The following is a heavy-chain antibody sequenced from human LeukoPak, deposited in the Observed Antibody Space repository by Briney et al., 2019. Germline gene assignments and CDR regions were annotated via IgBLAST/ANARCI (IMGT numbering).Heavy chain of an antibody. CDR3: ARDLGATYAFDI. CDR2: IYYSGST. CDR1: GGSISSGDYY. V-gene: IGHV4-30-4*08. J-gene: IGHJ3*02. Sequence: NPSQTLSLTCTVSGGSISSGDYYWSWIRQPPGKGLEWIGYIYYSGSTYYNPSLKSRVTISVDTSKNQFSLKLSPVTAADTAVYYCARDLGATYAFDIWGQGTMVTVSS. D-gene: IGHD1-26*01.